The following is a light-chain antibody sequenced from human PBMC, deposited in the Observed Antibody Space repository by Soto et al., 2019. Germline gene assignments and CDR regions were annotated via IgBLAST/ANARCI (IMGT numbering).Light chain of an antibody. CDR2: EVS. CDR3: QQYNTWPPWT. CDR1: QSLLHSDGKTY. V-gene: IGKV2D-29*01. J-gene: IGKJ1*01. Sequence: EIVMTQTPLSLSVTPGQPASISCKSSQSLLHSDGKTYFYWYLQKPGQPPQLLIYEVSNRFSGMPDRFSGSGSGRDGRGYTLTISSLQSEDYAVYYCQQYNTWPPWTFGQGTKVDIK.